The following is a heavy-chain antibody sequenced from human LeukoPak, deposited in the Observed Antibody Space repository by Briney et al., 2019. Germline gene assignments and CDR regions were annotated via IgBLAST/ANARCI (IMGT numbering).Heavy chain of an antibody. V-gene: IGHV1-2*02. CDR1: GYTFTGYY. J-gene: IGHJ4*02. CDR3: ARGSFTLGYCSGGSCYYFDY. CDR2: INPNSGGT. Sequence: ASVKVSYKASGYTFTGYYMHWVRQAPGQGLEWMGWINPNSGGTNYAQKFQGRVTMTRDTSISTAYMELSRLRSDDTAVYYCARGSFTLGYCSGGSCYYFDYWGQGTLVTVSS. D-gene: IGHD2-15*01.